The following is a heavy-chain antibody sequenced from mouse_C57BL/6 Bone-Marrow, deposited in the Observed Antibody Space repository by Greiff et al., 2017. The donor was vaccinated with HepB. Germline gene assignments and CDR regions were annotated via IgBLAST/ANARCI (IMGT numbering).Heavy chain of an antibody. J-gene: IGHJ2*01. CDR3: AREGYSNYYFDY. D-gene: IGHD2-5*01. CDR1: GFTFSSYA. V-gene: IGHV5-4*01. Sequence: EVKVVESGGGLVKPGGSLKLSCAASGFTFSSYAMSWVRQTPEKRLEWVATISDGGSYTYYPDNVKGRFTISRDNAKNNLYLQMSHLKSEDTAMYYCAREGYSNYYFDYWGQGTTLTVSS. CDR2: ISDGGSYT.